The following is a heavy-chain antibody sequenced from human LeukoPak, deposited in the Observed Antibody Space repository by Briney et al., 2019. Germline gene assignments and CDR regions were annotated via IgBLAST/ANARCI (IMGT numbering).Heavy chain of an antibody. D-gene: IGHD1-7*01. Sequence: SETLSLTCTVSGGSISSSSYYWGWIRQPPGKGLEGIGSIYYSGSTYYNPSLKSRVTMSVDTSKNHFSLRLSSVTAADTAVYYCAREIYSLGIRGTIMSGWFDPWSQGTLVTVSS. CDR2: IYYSGST. V-gene: IGHV4-39*07. CDR1: GGSISSSSYY. CDR3: AREIYSLGIRGTIMSGWFDP. J-gene: IGHJ5*02.